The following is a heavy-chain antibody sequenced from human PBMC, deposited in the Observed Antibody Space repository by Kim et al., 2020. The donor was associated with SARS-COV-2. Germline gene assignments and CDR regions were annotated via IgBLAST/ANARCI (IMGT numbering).Heavy chain of an antibody. CDR3: AKEKRGYSYGYVRDYSDY. D-gene: IGHD5-18*01. J-gene: IGHJ4*02. Sequence: GGSLRLSCAASGFTFSSYAMSWVRQAPGKGLEWVSAISGSGGSTYYADSVKGRFTISRDNSKNTLYLQMNSLRAEDTAVYYCAKEKRGYSYGYVRDYSDYWGQGTLVTVSS. CDR2: ISGSGGST. CDR1: GFTFSSYA. V-gene: IGHV3-23*01.